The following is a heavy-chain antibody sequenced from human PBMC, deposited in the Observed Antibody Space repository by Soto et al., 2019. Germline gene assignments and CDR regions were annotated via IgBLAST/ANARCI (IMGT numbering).Heavy chain of an antibody. CDR3: ARDQERAYSYGFSVRYYGMDV. J-gene: IGHJ6*02. Sequence: GGSLRLSCAASGFTFSSYGMHWVRQAPGKGLEWVAVIWYDGSNKYYADSVKGRFAISRDNSKNTLYLQMNSLRAEDTAVYYCARDQERAYSYGFSVRYYGMDVWGQGTTVTVSS. D-gene: IGHD5-18*01. CDR2: IWYDGSNK. CDR1: GFTFSSYG. V-gene: IGHV3-33*01.